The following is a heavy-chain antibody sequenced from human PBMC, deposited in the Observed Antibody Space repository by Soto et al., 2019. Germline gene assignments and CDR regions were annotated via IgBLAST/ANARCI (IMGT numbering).Heavy chain of an antibody. CDR3: ASRHSSWYSSSPDY. V-gene: IGHV3-30-3*01. Sequence: GGSLRLSCAASGFTFSSYAMHWVRQAPGKGLEWVAVISYDGSNKYYADSVKGRFTISRDNSKNTLYLQMNSLRAEDTAVYYCASRHSSWYSSSPDYWGQGTLVTVSS. CDR1: GFTFSSYA. CDR2: ISYDGSNK. D-gene: IGHD6-13*01. J-gene: IGHJ4*02.